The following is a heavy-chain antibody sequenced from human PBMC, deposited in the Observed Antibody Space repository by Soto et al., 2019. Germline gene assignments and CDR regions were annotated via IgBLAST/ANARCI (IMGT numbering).Heavy chain of an antibody. J-gene: IGHJ4*02. V-gene: IGHV4-34*01. CDR2: INHSGST. D-gene: IGHD3-3*01. CDR1: GGSFSGDY. CDR3: ATYPPSNFGVVSSWPPDY. Sequence: PSATLSLTCAVSGGSFSGDYWSWIRQPAGKGLEWVGEINHSGSTNYNPSLKSRVTISVDTSKNQVSLKLSSVTAADTAVYYCATYPPSNFGVVSSWPPDYWGQGTLVT.